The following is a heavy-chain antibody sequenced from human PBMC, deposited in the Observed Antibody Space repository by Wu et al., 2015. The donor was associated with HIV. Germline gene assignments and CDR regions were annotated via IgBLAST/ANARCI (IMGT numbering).Heavy chain of an antibody. Sequence: QVQLVQSGAEVKKPGSSVKVSCKASGGTFSSYAISWVRQAPGQGLEWMGGIIPIFGTANYAQKFQGRVTITADESTSTAYMELSSLRSEDTAVHYCAATGIAVAGTYYYYYYMDVWGKGTTVTVSS. CDR3: AATGIAVAGTYYYYYYMDV. J-gene: IGHJ6*03. V-gene: IGHV1-69*12. D-gene: IGHD6-19*01. CDR2: IIPIFGTA. CDR1: GGTFSSYA.